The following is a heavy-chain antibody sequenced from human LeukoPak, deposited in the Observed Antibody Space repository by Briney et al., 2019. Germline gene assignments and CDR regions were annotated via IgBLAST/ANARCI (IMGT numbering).Heavy chain of an antibody. Sequence: ASVKVSCKASGYTFTSYGISWGRQAPGHGLEWMGWISAYNGNTNYAQKLQGRVTMTTDTSTSTAYMELRSLRSDDTAVYYCAREGIAAAGPNYYYYMDVWGKGTTVTVSS. J-gene: IGHJ6*03. CDR3: AREGIAAAGPNYYYYMDV. CDR1: GYTFTSYG. D-gene: IGHD6-13*01. V-gene: IGHV1-18*01. CDR2: ISAYNGNT.